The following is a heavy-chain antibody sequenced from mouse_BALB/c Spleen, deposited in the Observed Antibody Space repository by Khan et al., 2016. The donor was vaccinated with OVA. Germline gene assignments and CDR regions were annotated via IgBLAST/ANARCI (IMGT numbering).Heavy chain of an antibody. V-gene: IGHV1-7*01. CDR1: GYTFTTYW. Sequence: VELVESGTELAKPGASVKMSCKASGYTFTTYWMHWVKQRPGQGLEWIGYINPTSGYTDYNENFKDKATLSADKSSSTAYMQLSSLTSEDSAVYYCARDRIDYWGQGTTLTVSS. CDR3: ARDRIDY. CDR2: INPTSGYT. J-gene: IGHJ2*01.